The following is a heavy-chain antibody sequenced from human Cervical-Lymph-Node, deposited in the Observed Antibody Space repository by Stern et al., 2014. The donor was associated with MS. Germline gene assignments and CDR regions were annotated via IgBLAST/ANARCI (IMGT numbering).Heavy chain of an antibody. V-gene: IGHV4-4*02. CDR2: IYHGGTT. CDR1: GGSISNTNW. CDR3: ARVHSGYNWFDY. J-gene: IGHJ4*02. Sequence: QVQLQESGPGLVKPSGTLSLTCAASGGSISNTNWWGWVRQTPGMGLEWMGKIYHGGTTTFSPSLKSRVTMSVEKSKTQFSLMLKSVTAADTAVYYCARVHSGYNWFDYWGQGTLVTVSS. D-gene: IGHD5-12*01.